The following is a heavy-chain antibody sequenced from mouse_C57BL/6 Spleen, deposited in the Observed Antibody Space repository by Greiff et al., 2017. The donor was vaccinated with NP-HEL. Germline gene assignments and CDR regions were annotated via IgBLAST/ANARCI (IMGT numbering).Heavy chain of an antibody. CDR3: GRGPDERGFAY. CDR2: ISDGGSYT. CDR1: GFTFSSYA. V-gene: IGHV5-4*01. Sequence: EVHLVESGGGLVKPGGSLKLSCAASGFTFSSYAMSWVRQTPEKRLEWVATISDGGSYTYYPDNAKGRFTISIDNAKNNQYLQMSHLKSEDKARDYCGRGPDERGFAYWGQGTLVTVSA. J-gene: IGHJ3*01.